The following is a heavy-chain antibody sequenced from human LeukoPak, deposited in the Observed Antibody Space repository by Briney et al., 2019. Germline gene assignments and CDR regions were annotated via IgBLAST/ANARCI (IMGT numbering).Heavy chain of an antibody. J-gene: IGHJ4*02. CDR3: ARDIAVSNFDY. CDR1: GYTFTGYY. V-gene: IGHV1-2*02. Sequence: ASVKVSCKASGYTFTGYYMHWVRQAPGQGLEWMGWINPNSGGTDYAQKLQGRVIMTTDTSTSTAYMELRSLRSDDTAVYYCARDIAVSNFDYWGQGTLVTVSS. D-gene: IGHD6-19*01. CDR2: INPNSGGT.